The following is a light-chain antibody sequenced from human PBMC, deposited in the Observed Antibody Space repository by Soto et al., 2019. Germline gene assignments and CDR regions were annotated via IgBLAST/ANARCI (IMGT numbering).Light chain of an antibody. Sequence: DIVMTQSPLSLPVTPGEPASISCRSSYSLLHSNGYNYLDWYLQKPGQSPQLLIYLGSNRASGVPGRFSGSGSGKDFTLNISRVEAEDDGVYSYMPALQAWPFCQGNKWECK. CDR1: YSLLHSNGYNY. CDR3: MPALQAWP. CDR2: LGS. J-gene: IGKJ1*01. V-gene: IGKV2-28*01.